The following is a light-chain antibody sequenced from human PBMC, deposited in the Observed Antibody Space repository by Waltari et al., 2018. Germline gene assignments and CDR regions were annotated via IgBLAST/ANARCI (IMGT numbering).Light chain of an antibody. CDR1: SSTIGAGHD. Sequence: QSVLTQPPSMSGAPGQRVTISCTGSSSTIGAGHDVHWYQVFPGPAPKLLIYGNNNRPSGVPDRFSGSKSDTSASLAIGGLQAEDEADYYCQSFDIRLSGGVVFGGGTKVTVL. CDR2: GNN. CDR3: QSFDIRLSGGVV. V-gene: IGLV1-40*01. J-gene: IGLJ3*02.